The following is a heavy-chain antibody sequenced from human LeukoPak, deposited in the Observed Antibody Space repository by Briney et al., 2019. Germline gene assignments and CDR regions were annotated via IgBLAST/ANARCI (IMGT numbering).Heavy chain of an antibody. J-gene: IGHJ4*02. V-gene: IGHV3-53*01. CDR3: ARGFRPIDY. CDR1: GFTVGTNY. CDR2: IYSGGST. Sequence: PGGSLRLSCAASGFTVGTNYMSWVRQAPGKGLEWVSVIYSGGSTYYADSVKGRFTISRDNSKSTLYLQMNSLRAGDTAVYYCARGFRPIDYWGQGTLATVSS.